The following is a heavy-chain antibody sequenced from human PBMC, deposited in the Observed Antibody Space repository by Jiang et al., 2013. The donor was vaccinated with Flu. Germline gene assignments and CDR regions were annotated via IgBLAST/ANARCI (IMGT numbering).Heavy chain of an antibody. J-gene: IGHJ4*02. CDR2: IRYDGSNK. V-gene: IGHV3-30*02. D-gene: IGHD4-23*01. CDR3: AKDHYGGNSGLDY. Sequence: FIRYDGSNKYYADSVKGRFTISRDNSKNTLYLQMNSLRAEDTAVYYCAKDHYGGNSGLDYWGQGTLVTVSS.